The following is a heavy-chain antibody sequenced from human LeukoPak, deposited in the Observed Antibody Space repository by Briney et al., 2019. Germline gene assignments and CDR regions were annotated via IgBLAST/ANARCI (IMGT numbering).Heavy chain of an antibody. CDR2: IYHSGST. V-gene: IGHV4-38-2*02. CDR1: GYSISSGYY. Sequence: SETLSLTCTVSGYSISSGYYWGWIRQPPGKGLEWIGSIYHSGSTYYNPSLKSRVTISVDTSKNQFSLKLSSVTAADTAVYYCARDGQQLVYWYFDLWGRGTLVTVSS. J-gene: IGHJ2*01. CDR3: ARDGQQLVYWYFDL. D-gene: IGHD6-13*01.